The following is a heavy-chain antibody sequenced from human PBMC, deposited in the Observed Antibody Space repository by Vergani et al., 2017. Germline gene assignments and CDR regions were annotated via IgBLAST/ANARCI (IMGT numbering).Heavy chain of an antibody. CDR1: GYTFTSYG. Sequence: QVQLVQSGAEVKKPGASVKVSCKASGYTFTSYGISWVRQAPGQGLEWMGWISAYNGNTNYAQKLQGRVTMTTDTSTSTAYMELRSLRSDDTAVYYCARHKPGLSGSYYNWWFDPWGQGTLVTVSS. J-gene: IGHJ5*02. D-gene: IGHD3-10*01. CDR2: ISAYNGNT. CDR3: ARHKPGLSGSYYNWWFDP. V-gene: IGHV1-18*04.